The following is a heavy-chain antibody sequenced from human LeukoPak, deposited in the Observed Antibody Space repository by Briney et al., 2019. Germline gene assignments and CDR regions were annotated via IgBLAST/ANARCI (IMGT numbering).Heavy chain of an antibody. J-gene: IGHJ6*02. V-gene: IGHV3-66*01. Sequence: GGSLRLSCAASGFTVSSNYMSWVRQAPGKGLEWVSVIYSGGSTYYADSVKGRFTISRDNSKNTLYLQMNSLRAEGTAVYYCARVDYYYGMDVWGQGTTVAVSS. CDR2: IYSGGST. D-gene: IGHD2-2*03. CDR3: ARVDYYYGMDV. CDR1: GFTVSSNY.